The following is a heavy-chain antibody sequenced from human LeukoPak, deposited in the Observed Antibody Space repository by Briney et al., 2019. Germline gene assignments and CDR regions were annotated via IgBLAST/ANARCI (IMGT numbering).Heavy chain of an antibody. CDR2: IGGSGYYT. CDR1: GFTFSTYA. J-gene: IGHJ4*02. V-gene: IGHV3-23*01. CDR3: ARGRLPKYYFDS. D-gene: IGHD4-11*01. Sequence: GSLRLSCTASGFTFSTYAMNWVRQAPGKGLEWVAVIGGSGYYTNYADSVKGRFTISRDNSKNTQYLQMNSLRAEDTAVYYCARGRLPKYYFDSWGQGTLVTVSS.